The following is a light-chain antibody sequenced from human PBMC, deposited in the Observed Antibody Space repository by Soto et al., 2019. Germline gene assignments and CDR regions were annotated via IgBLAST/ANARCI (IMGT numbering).Light chain of an antibody. CDR1: SSNIGAGYD. Sequence: QSVMRQPPSLSGAPGQGVTISCTGSSSNIGAGYDVHWYQQLPGTAPKLLIYGNSNRPSGVPDRFSGSKSGTSASLAITGLQAEDEADYYCQSYDSSRWVFGGGTQMAVL. V-gene: IGLV1-40*01. CDR2: GNS. J-gene: IGLJ3*02. CDR3: QSYDSSRWV.